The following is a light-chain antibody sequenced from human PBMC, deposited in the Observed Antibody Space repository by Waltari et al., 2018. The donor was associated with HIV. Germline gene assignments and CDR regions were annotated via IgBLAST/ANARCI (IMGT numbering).Light chain of an antibody. CDR3: QQYYSLPPT. V-gene: IGKV3-11*01. CDR2: DAS. Sequence: EIVLTQSPATLSLSPGERATLSCRASQSVSYYLAWYQQRPGQAPRLLIYDASNRATGIPARFSGSGSGTDFTLTISSLEPEDFAVYYCQQYYSLPPTFGGGTRLERK. CDR1: QSVSYY. J-gene: IGKJ4*01.